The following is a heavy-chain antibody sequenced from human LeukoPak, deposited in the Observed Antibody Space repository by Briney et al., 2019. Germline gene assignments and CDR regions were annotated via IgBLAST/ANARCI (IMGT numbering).Heavy chain of an antibody. CDR1: GGSISSHY. D-gene: IGHD4-17*01. Sequence: SETRSLTCTVSGGSISSHYWSWIRQPPGKGLEWIGYIYYSGTTNYNPSLKSRVTISVDTSKNQFSLKLTSVTAADTAIYYCAREDPQTTVPEGLDVWGQGTTVTVSS. CDR2: IYYSGTT. V-gene: IGHV4-59*11. J-gene: IGHJ6*02. CDR3: AREDPQTTVPEGLDV.